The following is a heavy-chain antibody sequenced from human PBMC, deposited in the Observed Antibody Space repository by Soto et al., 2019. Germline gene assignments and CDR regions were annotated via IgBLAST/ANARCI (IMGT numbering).Heavy chain of an antibody. Sequence: EVQLVESGGGLVQPGGSLRLSCSASGFTFTSYWMHWVRQVPGKGLVWVSHINTDGRITDYGVYVKGRFTISRDNAKKPPYLQMNSLRDEDTAIYYCSRPRYDGSGTPFDCGGQGTLVSVSS. J-gene: IGHJ4*02. CDR1: GFTFTSYW. V-gene: IGHV3-74*01. CDR3: SRPRYDGSGTPFDC. D-gene: IGHD3-22*01. CDR2: INTDGRIT.